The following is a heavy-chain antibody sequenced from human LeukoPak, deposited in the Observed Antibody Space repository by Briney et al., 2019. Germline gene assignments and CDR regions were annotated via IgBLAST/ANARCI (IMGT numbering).Heavy chain of an antibody. CDR1: GFTFTNYG. J-gene: IGHJ6*02. V-gene: IGHV3-33*01. CDR2: VWSDGTNK. Sequence: GGSLRLSYAASGFTFTNYGIHWVRQAPGKGLEWVAVVWSDGTNKYYADSVKGRFTISRDNSKNTVYLQMNSLRAEDTAVYYCARGLPNYYGMDVWGQGTTVTVSS. CDR3: ARGLPNYYGMDV.